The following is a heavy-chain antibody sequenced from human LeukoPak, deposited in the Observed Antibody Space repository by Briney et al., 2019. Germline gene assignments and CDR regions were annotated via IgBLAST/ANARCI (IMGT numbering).Heavy chain of an antibody. CDR1: GYSISTYY. J-gene: IGHJ4*02. CDR2: IYYSGST. Sequence: SETLSLTCTVSGYSISTYYWSWIRQPPGKGLEWIGYIYYSGSTNYNPSLKSRVTISLDTSKNQFSLKLNSVTAADTAMYYCARSFSPNYYDLLDYWGQGTLVTVSS. CDR3: ARSFSPNYYDLLDY. D-gene: IGHD3-22*01. V-gene: IGHV4-59*01.